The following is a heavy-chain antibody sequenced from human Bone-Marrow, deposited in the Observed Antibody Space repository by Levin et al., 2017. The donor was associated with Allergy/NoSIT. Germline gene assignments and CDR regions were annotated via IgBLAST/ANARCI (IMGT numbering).Heavy chain of an antibody. CDR1: GFTFSSYA. CDR3: ARDRPDNTAMVS. V-gene: IGHV3-30*04. J-gene: IGHJ5*02. Sequence: GGSLRLSCAASGFTFSSYAMHWVRQAPGKGLEWVAVISYDGSNKYYADSVKGRFTISRDNSKNTLYLQMNSLRAEDTAVYYCARDRPDNTAMVSWGQGTLVTVSS. D-gene: IGHD5-18*01. CDR2: ISYDGSNK.